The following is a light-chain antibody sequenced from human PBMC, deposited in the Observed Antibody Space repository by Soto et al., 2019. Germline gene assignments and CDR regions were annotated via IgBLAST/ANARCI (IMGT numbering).Light chain of an antibody. CDR2: VGTGGIVG. V-gene: IGLV9-49*01. CDR1: SGYSNYK. J-gene: IGLJ2*01. Sequence: QSVLTQPPSASASLGASVTLTCNLSSGYSNYKVDWYQQRPGKGPRFVMRVGTGGIVGSKGDGIPDRFSVLGSGLNRYLTIKNIQEEDESDYLCGADHGSGSNFAVVFGGGTKLTVL. CDR3: GADHGSGSNFAVV.